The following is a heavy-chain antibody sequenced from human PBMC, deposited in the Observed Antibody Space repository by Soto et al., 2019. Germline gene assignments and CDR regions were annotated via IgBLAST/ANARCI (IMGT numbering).Heavy chain of an antibody. Sequence: EVQLLESGGGLVQPGGSLRLSCAASGFTFTNYAMTWVRQAPGQGLEWVSSTSGSGGTTYYADSVKGRFTISRDSSKNTVYLQMNSPRVEDTAVYYCAKGVYIQGNFDYWGQGTLVTVSS. CDR3: AKGVYIQGNFDY. CDR2: TSGSGGTT. CDR1: GFTFTNYA. J-gene: IGHJ4*02. D-gene: IGHD2-8*01. V-gene: IGHV3-23*01.